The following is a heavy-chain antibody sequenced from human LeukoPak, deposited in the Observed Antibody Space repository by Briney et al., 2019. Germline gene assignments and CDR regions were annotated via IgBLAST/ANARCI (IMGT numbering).Heavy chain of an antibody. CDR3: ARDQIWSGRYYFDY. Sequence: PGGSLRLSCAASGFTFSNYAMNWVRQAPGKGLEWLSSISGSGGSTYFAGSVKGRVTISRDNSKNTMYMQMNSLRADDTAVYYCARDQIWSGRYYFDYWGQGTLVTVSS. CDR1: GFTFSNYA. D-gene: IGHD3-10*01. J-gene: IGHJ4*02. CDR2: ISGSGGST. V-gene: IGHV3-23*01.